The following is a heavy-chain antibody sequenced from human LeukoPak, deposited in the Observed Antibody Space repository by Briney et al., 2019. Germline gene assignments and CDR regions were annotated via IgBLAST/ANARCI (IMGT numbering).Heavy chain of an antibody. CDR3: ARDGSTVGELLGP. CDR1: GGSISSGSYC. V-gene: IGHV4-61*02. CDR2: IYTSGST. D-gene: IGHD1-26*01. Sequence: PSETLSLACTLSGGSISSGSYCWSWIRQPAGKGLEWIGRIYTSGSTNYNPSLKSRVTISVDTSKNQFSLKLSSVTAADTAVYYCARDGSTVGELLGPWGQGTLVTVSS. J-gene: IGHJ5*02.